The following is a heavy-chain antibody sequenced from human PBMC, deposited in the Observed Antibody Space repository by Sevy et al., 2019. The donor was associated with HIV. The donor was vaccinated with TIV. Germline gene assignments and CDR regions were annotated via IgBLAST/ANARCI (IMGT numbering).Heavy chain of an antibody. V-gene: IGHV3-7*01. CDR3: AKNTAAVGTGGFDY. D-gene: IGHD6-13*01. CDR2: IKQDGSEK. CDR1: GFTFSSYW. J-gene: IGHJ4*02. Sequence: GGSLRLSCAASGFTFSSYWMSWVRQAPGKGLEWVANIKQDGSEKYYVDSVKGRFTISRDNSKNTLYLQMNSLRRDDTAVYYCAKNTAAVGTGGFDYWGQGTLVTVSS.